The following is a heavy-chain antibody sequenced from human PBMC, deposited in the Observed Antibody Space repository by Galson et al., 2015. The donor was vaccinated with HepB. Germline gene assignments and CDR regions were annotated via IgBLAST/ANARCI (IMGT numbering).Heavy chain of an antibody. CDR3: ARVGDYGDYSGVYFAF. CDR2: ISYSGST. CDR1: GGSISSHY. Sequence: SETLSLTCSVSGGSISSHYWNWIRQSPGKGLEWIGYISYSGSTNYNPSLSSRVSISADTSKNHLSLKLSSVTAADTAVYYCARVGDYGDYSGVYFAFWGQGTLVTVSS. J-gene: IGHJ4*02. D-gene: IGHD4-17*01. V-gene: IGHV4-59*11.